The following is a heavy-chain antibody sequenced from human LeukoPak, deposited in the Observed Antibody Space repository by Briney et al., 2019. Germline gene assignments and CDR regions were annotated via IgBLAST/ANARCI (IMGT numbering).Heavy chain of an antibody. J-gene: IGHJ3*02. CDR2: INGGGTSR. V-gene: IGHV3-23*01. Sequence: GGSLRLSCAASGFTFSSYAMTWVRQAPGKGLEWVSTINGGGTSRYYPDSGKGRFSISRDNSKNTLYLQMNSLRADDSAVYYCAKGRGLVVVDAFEIWGQGTVVTVSS. CDR3: AKGRGLVVVDAFEI. CDR1: GFTFSSYA. D-gene: IGHD2-2*01.